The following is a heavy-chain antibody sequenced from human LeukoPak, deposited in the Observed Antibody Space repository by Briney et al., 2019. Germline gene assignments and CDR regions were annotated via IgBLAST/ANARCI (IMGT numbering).Heavy chain of an antibody. D-gene: IGHD2-15*01. J-gene: IGHJ6*02. CDR3: ASFQVVAATPYYYYYGMDV. Sequence: HPGGSLRLSCAASGLTVSNDYMSWVRQAPGKGLEWVSVISSDGSTYYAHSVKGRFTISRDNSKNTLYLQMNSLRAEDTAVYYCASFQVVAATPYYYYYGMDVWGQGTTVTVSS. CDR2: ISSDGST. V-gene: IGHV3-66*01. CDR1: GLTVSNDY.